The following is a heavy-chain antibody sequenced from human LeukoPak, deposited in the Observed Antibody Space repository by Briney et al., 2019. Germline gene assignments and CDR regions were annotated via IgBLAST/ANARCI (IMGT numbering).Heavy chain of an antibody. J-gene: IGHJ6*03. CDR3: ARVAIVVVPAAPDIDYYYYYMDV. CDR2: IYYSGST. CDR1: GGSISSGDYY. D-gene: IGHD2-2*01. Sequence: SQTLSLTCTVSGGSISSGDYYWSWIRQPPGEGLEWIGYIYYSGSTYYNPSLKSRVTISVDTSKNQFSLKLSSVTAADTAVYYCARVAIVVVPAAPDIDYYYYYMDVWGKGTTVTVSS. V-gene: IGHV4-30-4*08.